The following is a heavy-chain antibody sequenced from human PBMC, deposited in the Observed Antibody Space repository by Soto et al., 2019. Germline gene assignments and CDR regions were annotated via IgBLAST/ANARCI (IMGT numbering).Heavy chain of an antibody. V-gene: IGHV3-74*01. CDR2: IDNAGTDS. Sequence: EVQLVESGGGLVQPGGSLRLSCAASGFTLSGRSMHWVRQAPGKGLVWVSGIDNAGTDSTYADSVKGRFTSSRDNAKKMLYLQMNSRRVEDTAVYYCARGWFGPDVGGKGTTVTVSS. CDR3: ARGWFGPDV. J-gene: IGHJ6*04. D-gene: IGHD3-10*01. CDR1: GFTLSGRS.